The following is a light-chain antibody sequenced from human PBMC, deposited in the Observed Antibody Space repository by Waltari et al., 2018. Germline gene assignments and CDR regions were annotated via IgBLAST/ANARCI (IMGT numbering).Light chain of an antibody. CDR1: QGIATF. Sequence: DIQMTQSPSSLSASVGDRVTITCRASQGIATFLAWYQHKPGKAPKLLLYGASRLESGVPSRFSGSGSGTDYTLTISSLQPEDFATYYCQQYYSTPRYTFGQETKLEI. CDR2: GAS. CDR3: QQYYSTPRYT. J-gene: IGKJ2*01. V-gene: IGKV1-NL1*01.